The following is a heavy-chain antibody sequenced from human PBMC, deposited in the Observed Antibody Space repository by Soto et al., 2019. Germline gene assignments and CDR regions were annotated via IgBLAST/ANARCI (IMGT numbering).Heavy chain of an antibody. CDR3: AREASYYYDIERQGGLDY. Sequence: GASVKVSCKASGGTFSSYAISWVRQAPGQGLEWMGGIIPIFGTANYAQKFQGRVTITADESTSTAYMELSSLRSEDTAVYYCAREASYYYDIERQGGLDYWGQGTLVTVSS. J-gene: IGHJ4*02. CDR2: IIPIFGTA. CDR1: GGTFSSYA. V-gene: IGHV1-69*13. D-gene: IGHD3-22*01.